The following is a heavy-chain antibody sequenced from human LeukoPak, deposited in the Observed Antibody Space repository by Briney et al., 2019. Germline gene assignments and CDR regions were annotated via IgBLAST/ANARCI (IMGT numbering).Heavy chain of an antibody. CDR3: ARGPQDHTVHRPFDY. D-gene: IGHD4-17*01. CDR1: GGSFSGYY. V-gene: IGHV4-34*01. J-gene: IGHJ4*02. CDR2: INHSGST. Sequence: PSETLSLTCAVYGGSFSGYYWSWIRQPPGNELEWIGEINHSGSTNYNPSLKSRATVSVDTSKNQFSLKLSSVTAADTAMYYCARGPQDHTVHRPFDYWGQGTLVTVSS.